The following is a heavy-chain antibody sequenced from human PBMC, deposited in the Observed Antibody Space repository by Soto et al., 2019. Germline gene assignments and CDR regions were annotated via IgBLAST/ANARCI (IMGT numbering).Heavy chain of an antibody. CDR2: IYSGGST. CDR1: GFTVSSNY. V-gene: IGHV3-66*01. J-gene: IGHJ6*03. Sequence: GGSLRLSCAASGFTVSSNYMSWVRQAPGKGLEWVSVIYSGGSTYYADSVKGRFTISRDNSKNTLYLQMNSLRAEDTAVYYCARDRASLNDYGDYVWGSSYMDVWGKGTTVTVSS. D-gene: IGHD4-17*01. CDR3: ARDRASLNDYGDYVWGSSYMDV.